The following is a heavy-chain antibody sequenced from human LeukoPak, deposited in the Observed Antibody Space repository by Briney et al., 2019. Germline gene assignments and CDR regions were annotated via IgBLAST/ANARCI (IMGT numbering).Heavy chain of an antibody. CDR2: MNPNSGNT. Sequence: ASVKVSCKASGYTFTSYDINWVRQATGQGLEWMGWMNPNSGNTGYAQKFQGRVTMTRNTSISTAYMELSSLRSEDTAVYYCARAQGGPAHFDYWGQGTLVTVSS. V-gene: IGHV1-8*01. J-gene: IGHJ4*02. CDR1: GYTFTSYD. CDR3: ARAQGGPAHFDY.